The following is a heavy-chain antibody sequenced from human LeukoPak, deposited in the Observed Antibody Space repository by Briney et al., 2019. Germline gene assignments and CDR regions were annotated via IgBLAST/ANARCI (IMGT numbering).Heavy chain of an antibody. CDR2: IKRDGSEK. CDR3: ARDRAVRAGFYYFDY. V-gene: IGHV3-7*01. CDR1: GFTFSSYW. Sequence: GGSLRLSCAASGFTFSSYWMSWVRQAPGKGLEWVANIKRDGSEKYYVDSVKGRFTISRDNAKNSLYLQMNSLRAEDTAVYYCARDRAVRAGFYYFDYWGQGTLVTVSS. D-gene: IGHD6-19*01. J-gene: IGHJ4*02.